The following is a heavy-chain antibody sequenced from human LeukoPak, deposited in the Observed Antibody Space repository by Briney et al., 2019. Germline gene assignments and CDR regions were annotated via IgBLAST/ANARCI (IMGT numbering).Heavy chain of an antibody. D-gene: IGHD3-3*01. CDR1: GYSFTSYW. Sequence: KTGESLKISCKGSGYSFTSYWIGWVRQMPGKGLEWMGIIYPGDSDTRYSPSFQGQVTISADKSISTAYLQWSSLKASDTAMYYCASLNYDLWSGYLNWFDPWGQGTLVTVSS. CDR3: ASLNYDLWSGYLNWFDP. CDR2: IYPGDSDT. V-gene: IGHV5-51*01. J-gene: IGHJ5*02.